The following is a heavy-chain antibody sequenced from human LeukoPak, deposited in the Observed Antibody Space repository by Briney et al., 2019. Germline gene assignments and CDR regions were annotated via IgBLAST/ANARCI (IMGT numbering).Heavy chain of an antibody. V-gene: IGHV4-30-4*07. J-gene: IGHJ5*02. CDR2: IDYSGST. CDR3: ARDSGTTGEVKFDP. CDR1: GGSISSGGYS. Sequence: SETLSLTCAVSGGSISSGGYSWSWIRQPPGKGLEWIGYIDYSGSTYYNPSLKRRVILSLDTSNNHFSLKLISVTAADTAVYYCARDSGTTGEVKFDPWGQGMLVTVSS. D-gene: IGHD3-10*01.